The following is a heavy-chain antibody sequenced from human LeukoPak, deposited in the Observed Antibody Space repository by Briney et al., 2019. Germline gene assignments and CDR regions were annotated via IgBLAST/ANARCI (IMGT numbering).Heavy chain of an antibody. CDR3: ASDPAGDILTGYPLDY. CDR2: ISYDGSNK. J-gene: IGHJ4*02. Sequence: GGSLRLSCAASGFTFSSYAMHWVRQAPGKGLEWVAVISYDGSNKYYADSVKGRFTISRDNSKNTLYLQMNSLRAEDTAVYYCASDPAGDILTGYPLDYWGQGTLVTVSS. D-gene: IGHD3-9*01. V-gene: IGHV3-30-3*01. CDR1: GFTFSSYA.